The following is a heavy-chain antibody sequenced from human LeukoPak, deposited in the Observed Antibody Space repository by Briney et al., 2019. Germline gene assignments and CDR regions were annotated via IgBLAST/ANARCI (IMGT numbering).Heavy chain of an antibody. Sequence: SETLSLTCTVSGRSISNYYWSWIRRPPGKGLEWIGSIYYSGSTYYNPSLKSRVTISVDTSKNQFSLKLSSVTAADTAVYYCARHFPPKAWFDPWGQGTLVTVSS. CDR3: ARHFPPKAWFDP. CDR2: IYYSGST. J-gene: IGHJ5*02. V-gene: IGHV4-59*04. CDR1: GRSISNYY. D-gene: IGHD3-3*02.